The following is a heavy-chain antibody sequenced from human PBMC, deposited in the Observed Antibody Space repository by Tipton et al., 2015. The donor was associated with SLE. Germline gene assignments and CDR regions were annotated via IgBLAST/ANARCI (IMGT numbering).Heavy chain of an antibody. CDR1: GGSFSGYY. CDR3: ARRRGYDFWSGYPTYWYFDL. J-gene: IGHJ2*01. D-gene: IGHD3-3*01. CDR2: INHSGST. V-gene: IGHV4-34*01. Sequence: TLSLTYAVYGGSFSGYYWSWIRQPPGKGLEWIGEINHSGSTNYNPSLKSRVTISVDTSKNQFSLKLSSVTAADTAVYYCARRRGYDFWSGYPTYWYFDLWGRGTLVTVSS.